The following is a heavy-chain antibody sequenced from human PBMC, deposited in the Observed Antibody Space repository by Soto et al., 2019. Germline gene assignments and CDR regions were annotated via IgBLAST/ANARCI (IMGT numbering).Heavy chain of an antibody. V-gene: IGHV3-7*01. D-gene: IGHD2-21*01. Sequence: LRLSCAASGFTFGNYWMSWVRQAPGKGPEWVANIKQDGSERNYVDSVKGRFTISRDNAVNSLYLQMNSLRVEDTGVYYCASARHIGPWGQGTLVTVSS. CDR3: ASARHIGP. CDR1: GFTFGNYW. J-gene: IGHJ5*02. CDR2: IKQDGSER.